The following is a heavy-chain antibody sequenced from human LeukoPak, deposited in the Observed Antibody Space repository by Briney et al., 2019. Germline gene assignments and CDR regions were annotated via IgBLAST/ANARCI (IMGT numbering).Heavy chain of an antibody. Sequence: PSETLSLTCTVSGGSISNYYWSWIRQPPGKGLEWIGFIHSNGGANYNPSLKSRVTISVDTSKNQFSLRLRSVTAADTAMYYCTRDLGGNLYWYFDLWGRGTLVTVSS. CDR1: GGSISNYY. CDR3: TRDLGGNLYWYFDL. CDR2: IHSNGGA. D-gene: IGHD4-23*01. J-gene: IGHJ2*01. V-gene: IGHV4-59*01.